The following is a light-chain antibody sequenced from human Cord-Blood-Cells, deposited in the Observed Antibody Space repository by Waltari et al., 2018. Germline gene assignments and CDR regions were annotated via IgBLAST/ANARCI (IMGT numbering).Light chain of an antibody. J-gene: IGLJ1*01. Sequence: QSALTQPASVSGSPGQSLTISCTGTSSDVVGYNNVSWYQQHPGKAPKRMIYDVSNRPSGVSNRFSGSKSGNTASLTISGLQAEDEADYYCSSYTSSSTLVFGTGTKVTVL. CDR3: SSYTSSSTLV. CDR1: SSDVVGYNN. V-gene: IGLV2-14*01. CDR2: DVS.